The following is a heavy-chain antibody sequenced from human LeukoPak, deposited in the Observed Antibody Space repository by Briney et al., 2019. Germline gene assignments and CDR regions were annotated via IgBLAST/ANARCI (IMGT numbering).Heavy chain of an antibody. CDR2: IYYSGST. V-gene: IGHV4-59*01. Sequence: PSETLPLTCTVSGGSISSYYWSWIRQPPGKGLEWIGYIYYSGSTNYNPSLKSRVTISVDTSKNQFSLKLSSVTAADTAVYYCARVGAEDIVVVPAAMRRLSYYYMDVWGKGTTVTISS. J-gene: IGHJ6*03. D-gene: IGHD2-2*01. CDR1: GGSISSYY. CDR3: ARVGAEDIVVVPAAMRRLSYYYMDV.